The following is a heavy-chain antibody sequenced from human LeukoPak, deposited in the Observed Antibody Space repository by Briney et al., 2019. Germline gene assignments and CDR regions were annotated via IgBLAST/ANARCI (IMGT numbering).Heavy chain of an antibody. D-gene: IGHD6-19*01. J-gene: IGHJ4*02. CDR1: GFTFSSYE. CDR2: ISSNGGST. Sequence: GGSLRLSCAASGFTFSSYEMNWVRQAPGKGLEYVSAISSNGGSTYYANSVKGRFTISRDNSKNTLCLQMGSLRAEDMAVYYCARVSVAGDFDYWGQGTLVTVSS. V-gene: IGHV3-64*01. CDR3: ARVSVAGDFDY.